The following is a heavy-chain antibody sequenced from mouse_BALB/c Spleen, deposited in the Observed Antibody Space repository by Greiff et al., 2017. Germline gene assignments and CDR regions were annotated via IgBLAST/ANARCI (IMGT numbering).Heavy chain of an antibody. J-gene: IGHJ4*01. V-gene: IGHV5-12-1*01. D-gene: IGHD2-14*01. CDR1: GFAFSSYD. Sequence: EVMLVESGGGLVKPGGSLKLSCAASGFAFSSYDMSWVRQTPEKRLEWVAYISSGSSTIYYADTVKGRFTISRDNPKNTLFLQMTSLRSEDTAMYYCAREVRQDYYAMDYWGQGTSVTVSS. CDR3: AREVRQDYYAMDY. CDR2: ISSGSSTI.